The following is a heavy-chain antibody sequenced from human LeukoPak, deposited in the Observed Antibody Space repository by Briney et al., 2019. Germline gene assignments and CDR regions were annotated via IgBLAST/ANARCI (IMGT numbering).Heavy chain of an antibody. CDR3: ARSCSGGTCNFPKFEP. V-gene: IGHV3-30*02. CDR2: VRYDSSNK. CDR1: GFTFSGYG. D-gene: IGHD2-15*01. J-gene: IGHJ5*02. Sequence: GGSLRLSCAASGFTFSGYGMHWVRQAPGKGLEWVAFVRYDSSNKYYADSVKGRFTVSRDNSKNMLYLQMNSLRAEDTAVYYCARSCSGGTCNFPKFEPWGQGTLVTVSS.